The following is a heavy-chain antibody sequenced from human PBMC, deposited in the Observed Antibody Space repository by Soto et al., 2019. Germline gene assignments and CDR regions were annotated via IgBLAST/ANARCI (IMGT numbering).Heavy chain of an antibody. CDR1: GGSISSSSYY. CDR3: ASNKYYDYVWGSYRYYFDY. J-gene: IGHJ4*02. D-gene: IGHD3-16*02. Sequence: SETLSLTCTVSGGSISSSSYYWGWIRQPPGKGLEWIGSIYYSGSTYYNPSLKSRVTISVDTSKNQFSQKRSSVTAADTAVYYCASNKYYDYVWGSYRYYFDYWGQGTLVTVSS. CDR2: IYYSGST. V-gene: IGHV4-39*01.